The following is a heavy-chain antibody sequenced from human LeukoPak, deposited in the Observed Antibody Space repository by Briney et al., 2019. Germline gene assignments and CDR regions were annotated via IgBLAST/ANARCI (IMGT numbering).Heavy chain of an antibody. CDR2: INHSGSS. CDR3: ARVGDLFGAHRVRGLPPDYYYMDV. J-gene: IGHJ6*03. D-gene: IGHD3-10*01. CDR1: GDSISSTSYY. V-gene: IGHV4-39*07. Sequence: PSETLSLTCTVSGDSISSTSYYWGWIRQPPGKGLEWIGEINHSGSSTYNPSLKSRVIISLDTSKNQFSLKLSSVTAADTAVYYCARVGDLFGAHRVRGLPPDYYYMDVWGKGTTVTVSS.